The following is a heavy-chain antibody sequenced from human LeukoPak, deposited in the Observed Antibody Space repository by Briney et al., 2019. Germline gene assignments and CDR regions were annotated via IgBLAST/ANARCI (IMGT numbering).Heavy chain of an antibody. CDR3: AKVLGYYSYYYGMDV. Sequence: GGSLRLSCTASGFTFDDYAMHWVRHAPGKGLEWVSLISGDGGSTYYADSVKGRFTISRDNSKNSLYLQMNSLRTEDTALYYCAKVLGYYSYYYGMDVWGQGTTVTVSS. CDR2: ISGDGGST. V-gene: IGHV3-43*02. D-gene: IGHD3-3*01. CDR1: GFTFDDYA. J-gene: IGHJ6*02.